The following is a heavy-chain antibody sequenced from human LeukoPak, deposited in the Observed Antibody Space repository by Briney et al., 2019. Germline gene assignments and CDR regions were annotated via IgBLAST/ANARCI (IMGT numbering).Heavy chain of an antibody. Sequence: GGSLRLSCAASGFTFSSYEMNWVRQAPGKGLEWVSYIGSSGSTIYYADSVKGRFTISRDNAKNSLYLQMNSLRAEDTAVYYCAREDYDILTGYYSVWIDYWGQGTLVTVSS. V-gene: IGHV3-48*03. CDR1: GFTFSSYE. CDR2: IGSSGSTI. D-gene: IGHD3-9*01. CDR3: AREDYDILTGYYSVWIDY. J-gene: IGHJ4*02.